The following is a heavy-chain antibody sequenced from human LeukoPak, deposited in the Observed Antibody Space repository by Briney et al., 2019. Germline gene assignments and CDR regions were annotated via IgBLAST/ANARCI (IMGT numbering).Heavy chain of an antibody. J-gene: IGHJ6*02. V-gene: IGHV3-33*01. CDR2: TWYDGSNK. CDR3: ARESFSSSWYVISLGSGLYGMDV. CDR1: GFTFSSYG. Sequence: PWGSLRLSFAAAGFTFSSYGMHWVRQAPGKGLEGVAVTWYDGSNKYYADSVKGRFTISRDNSKNTLYLQMNSLRAEDTAVYYCARESFSSSWYVISLGSGLYGMDVWGQGTTVTVSS. D-gene: IGHD6-13*01.